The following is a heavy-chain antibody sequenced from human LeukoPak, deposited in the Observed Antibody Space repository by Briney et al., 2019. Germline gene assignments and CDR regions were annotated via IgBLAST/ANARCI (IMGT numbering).Heavy chain of an antibody. J-gene: IGHJ6*03. CDR1: GGSISSYY. Sequence: SETLSLTCTVSGGSISSYYWSWIRQPAGKGLEWIGRICSSGSTNYNPSLKSRVTISLETSKNQFSLKLTSVTAADTAVYYCARAGYYYYYMDVWGKGTTVTVSS. V-gene: IGHV4-4*07. CDR3: ARAGYYYYYMDV. CDR2: ICSSGST.